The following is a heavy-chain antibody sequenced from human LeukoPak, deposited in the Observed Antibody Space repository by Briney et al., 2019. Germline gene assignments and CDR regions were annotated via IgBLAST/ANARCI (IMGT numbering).Heavy chain of an antibody. CDR1: GGTFSSYA. D-gene: IGHD4-17*01. CDR2: IIPIFGTA. J-gene: IGHJ4*02. Sequence: SVKVSCKASGGTFSSYAISWVRQAPGQGLEWMGGIIPIFGTANYAQKFQGRVTITAHESTSTAYMELSSLRSEDTAVYYCARGDYGDYLIYPQFDYWGQGTLVTVSS. V-gene: IGHV1-69*13. CDR3: ARGDYGDYLIYPQFDY.